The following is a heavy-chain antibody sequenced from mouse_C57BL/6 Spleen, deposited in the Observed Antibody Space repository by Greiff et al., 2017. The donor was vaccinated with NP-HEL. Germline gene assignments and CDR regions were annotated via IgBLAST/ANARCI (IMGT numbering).Heavy chain of an antibody. CDR2: IDPETGGT. CDR1: GFTFTDYE. J-gene: IGHJ2*01. V-gene: IGHV1-15*01. Sequence: VQLQQSGAELVRPGASVTLSCKASGFTFTDYEMHWVKQTPVHGLEWIGAIDPETGGTAYNQKFKGKAILTADKSSSTAYMELRSLTSEDAAVYYCTRGTTVGGYWGQGTTLTVSA. CDR3: TRGTTVGGY. D-gene: IGHD1-1*01.